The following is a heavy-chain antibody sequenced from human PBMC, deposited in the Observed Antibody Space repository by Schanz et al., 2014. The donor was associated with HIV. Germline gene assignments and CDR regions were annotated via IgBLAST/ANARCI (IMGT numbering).Heavy chain of an antibody. V-gene: IGHV1-69*01. Sequence: QVQLVQSGAEVKKPGASVKVSCKASGGTFSNYAINWVRQAPGQGLEWMGGIIPIFGTSNYAQKFQGRVTITADESTSTAYMELSSLRSEDTAVYYCVLPTWDYGDYTASFDIWGHGTMVTVSS. CDR3: VLPTWDYGDYTASFDI. CDR2: IIPIFGTS. D-gene: IGHD4-17*01. CDR1: GGTFSNYA. J-gene: IGHJ3*02.